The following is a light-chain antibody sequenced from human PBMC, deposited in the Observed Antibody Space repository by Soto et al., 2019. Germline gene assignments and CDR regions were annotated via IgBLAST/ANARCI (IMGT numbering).Light chain of an antibody. Sequence: DIQMTQSPSSLSASVGDRVTITCRASQSISSYLNWYQQKPGKVPKLLIYAASSLQSGAPSRFSGSVSGTDFTLTISRLQTEDFATDACQQSYRTPYTFGQGTKREIK. CDR3: QQSYRTPYT. V-gene: IGKV1-39*01. J-gene: IGKJ2*01. CDR2: AAS. CDR1: QSISSY.